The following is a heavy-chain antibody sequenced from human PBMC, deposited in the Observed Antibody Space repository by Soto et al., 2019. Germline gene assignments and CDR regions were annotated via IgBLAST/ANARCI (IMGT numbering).Heavy chain of an antibody. V-gene: IGHV4-59*01. D-gene: IGHD6-6*01. J-gene: IGHJ4*02. CDR3: ARPYSSSPSGFDY. CDR1: GGSISSYY. CDR2: IYYSGST. Sequence: SETLSLTCTVSGGSISSYYWSWIRQPPGKGLEWIGYIYYSGSTNYNPSLKSRVTISVDTSKNQFSLKLSSVTAADTAVYYCARPYSSSPSGFDYWGQGTLVTVSS.